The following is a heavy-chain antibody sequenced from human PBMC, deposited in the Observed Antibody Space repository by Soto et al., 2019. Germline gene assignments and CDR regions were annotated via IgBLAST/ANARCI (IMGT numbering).Heavy chain of an antibody. J-gene: IGHJ4*02. CDR2: IYYSGNT. V-gene: IGHV4-59*12. Sequence: SETLSLTCTVSGGSISSYYWSWIRQPPGKGLEWVGYIYYSGNTYYNPSLKSRLTISVDTSKNQFSLRLSSVTAADTAVYYCARDHGGDYDYFDYWRQGTLVTVSS. CDR3: ARDHGGDYDYFDY. CDR1: GGSISSYY. D-gene: IGHD4-17*01.